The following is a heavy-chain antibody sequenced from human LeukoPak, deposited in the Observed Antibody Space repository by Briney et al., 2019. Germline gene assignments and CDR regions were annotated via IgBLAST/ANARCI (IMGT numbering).Heavy chain of an antibody. V-gene: IGHV1-2*02. CDR3: ARGTYYYDSSGYSDFDY. D-gene: IGHD3-22*01. CDR2: INPNSGGT. Sequence: ASVKVSCKASGYTFTGYYMHWVRQAPGQGLEWMGWINPNSGGTNYAQKFQGRDTMTRDTSISTAYMELSRLRSDDTAVYYCARGTYYYDSSGYSDFDYWGQGTLVTVSS. CDR1: GYTFTGYY. J-gene: IGHJ4*02.